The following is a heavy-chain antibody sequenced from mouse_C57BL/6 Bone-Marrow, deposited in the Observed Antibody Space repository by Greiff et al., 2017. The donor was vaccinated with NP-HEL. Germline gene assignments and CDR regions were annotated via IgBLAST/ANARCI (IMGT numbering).Heavy chain of an antibody. CDR2: ISYDGSN. J-gene: IGHJ2*01. V-gene: IGHV3-6*01. D-gene: IGHD1-1*01. CDR3: ARGLYYYGSFDY. Sequence: EVHLVESGPGLVKPSQSLSLTCSVTGYSITSGYYWNWIRQFPGNKLEWMGYISYDGSNNYNPSLKNRISITRDTSKNQFFLKLNSVTTEDTATYYCARGLYYYGSFDYWGQGTTLTVSS. CDR1: GYSITSGYY.